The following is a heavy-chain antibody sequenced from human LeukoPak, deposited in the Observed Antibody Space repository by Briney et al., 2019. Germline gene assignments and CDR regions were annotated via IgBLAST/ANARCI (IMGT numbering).Heavy chain of an antibody. CDR1: GGSFSGYY. Sequence: SETLSLTCAVYGGSFSGYYWSWIRQPPGKGLEWIGEINHSGSTNYNPSLKSRVTISVDTSKNQFSLKLSSVTAADTAVYYCARLLNWYSSSWYPTSYYFDYWGQGTLVTVSS. CDR2: INHSGST. V-gene: IGHV4-34*01. J-gene: IGHJ4*02. D-gene: IGHD6-13*01. CDR3: ARLLNWYSSSWYPTSYYFDY.